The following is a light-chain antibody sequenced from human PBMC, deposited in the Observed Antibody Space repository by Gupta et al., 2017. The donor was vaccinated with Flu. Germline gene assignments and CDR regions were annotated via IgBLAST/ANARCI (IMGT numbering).Light chain of an antibody. CDR1: SNDVGYYDY. CDR2: HVT. V-gene: IGLV2-14*03. Sequence: QSALTQPASVSGSPGQSITISSTGTSNDVGYYDYVSWYQQHPGKAPKLIIYHVTERPSGVSNRFSGSKSGNTASLTLSGLQAEDEADYYCNSYSSTGTHVLFGGGTKLTVL. J-gene: IGLJ2*01. CDR3: NSYSSTGTHVL.